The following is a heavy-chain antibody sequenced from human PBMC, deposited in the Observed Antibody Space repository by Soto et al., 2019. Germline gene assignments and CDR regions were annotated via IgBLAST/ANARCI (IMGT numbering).Heavy chain of an antibody. CDR3: AAGGGLPRYY. Sequence: SETLSLTCAVYGGSFSGYYWSWIRQPPGKGLEWIGEVNHSGSTYYNPSLKSRVTISVDRSKNQFSLKLSSVTAADTAVYYCAAGGGLPRYYWGQGTLVTVSS. D-gene: IGHD5-12*01. V-gene: IGHV4-34*01. CDR2: VNHSGST. J-gene: IGHJ4*02. CDR1: GGSFSGYY.